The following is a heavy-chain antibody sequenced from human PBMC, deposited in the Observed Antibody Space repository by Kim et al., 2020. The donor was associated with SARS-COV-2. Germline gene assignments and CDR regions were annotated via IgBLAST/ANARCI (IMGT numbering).Heavy chain of an antibody. CDR1: GFTFSDYY. V-gene: IGHV3-11*01. D-gene: IGHD6-6*01. J-gene: IGHJ4*02. CDR3: ARDRLISSPRFDY. Sequence: GGSLRLSCAASGFTFSDYYMSWIRQAPGKGLEWVSYISSSGSTIYYADSVKGRFTISRDNAKNSLYLQMNSLRAEDTAVYYCARDRLISSPRFDYWGQGTLVTVSS. CDR2: ISSSGSTI.